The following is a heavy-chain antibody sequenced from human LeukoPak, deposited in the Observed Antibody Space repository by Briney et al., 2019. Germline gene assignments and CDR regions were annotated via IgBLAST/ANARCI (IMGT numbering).Heavy chain of an antibody. CDR2: IKKDGGET. V-gene: IGHV3-7*01. D-gene: IGHD5-24*01. Sequence: GGSLRLSCAASGFTFSNAWMSWVRQAPGKGLERVANIKKDGGETYYMESVKGRFTISRDNARNSLYLQMNSLTVEDTAVYYCARDMGWQQFDQWGQGTLVTVSS. J-gene: IGHJ4*02. CDR1: GFTFSNAW. CDR3: ARDMGWQQFDQ.